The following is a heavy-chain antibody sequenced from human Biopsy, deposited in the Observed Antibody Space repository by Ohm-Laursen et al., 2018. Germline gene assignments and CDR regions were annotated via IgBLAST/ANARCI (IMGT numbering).Heavy chain of an antibody. J-gene: IGHJ4*02. CDR3: ATITRGATRFPFDY. V-gene: IGHV1-2*02. CDR1: GYTFTGYY. CDR2: INPNSGGT. Sequence: GSVKVSCKASGYTFTGYYMHWVRQAPGQGLEWMGWINPNSGGTNYAQKFQGRVTMTRDTSISTAYMELSRLRSDDTAVYYCATITRGATRFPFDYWGQGTLVTVSS. D-gene: IGHD1-26*01.